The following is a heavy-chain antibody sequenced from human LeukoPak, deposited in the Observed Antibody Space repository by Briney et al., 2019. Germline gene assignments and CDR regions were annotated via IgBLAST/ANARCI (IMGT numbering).Heavy chain of an antibody. Sequence: SETLSLTCTVSGASISSYYWSWIRQPPGKGLEWIASRHYRGTTNYNPSLESRVTISVDTSRKQFSLKLSSVTAADTAVYYCAREMWPVGLSYFDSWGQGILVTVSS. D-gene: IGHD6-19*01. CDR1: GASISSYY. J-gene: IGHJ4*02. V-gene: IGHV4-59*01. CDR3: AREMWPVGLSYFDS. CDR2: RHYRGTT.